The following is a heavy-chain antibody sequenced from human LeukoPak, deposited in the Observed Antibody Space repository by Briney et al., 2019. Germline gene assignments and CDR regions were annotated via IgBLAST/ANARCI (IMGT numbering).Heavy chain of an antibody. V-gene: IGHV4-59*08. D-gene: IGHD3/OR15-3a*01. CDR3: ARLVGDWTTATYYFLY. CDR1: GGSMSSYY. CDR2: IYYSGST. Sequence: SETLSLTCTVSGGSMSSYYWSWIRQPPGKGLEWIGYIYYSGSTNYNPSLKGRVTISVDTSKNQFSLKLSSVTAADTAVYYCARLVGDWTTATYYFLYWGQGTLVTVSS. J-gene: IGHJ4*02.